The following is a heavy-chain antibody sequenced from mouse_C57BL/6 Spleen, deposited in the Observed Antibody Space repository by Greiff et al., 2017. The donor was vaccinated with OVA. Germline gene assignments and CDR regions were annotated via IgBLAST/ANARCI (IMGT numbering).Heavy chain of an antibody. CDR3: ARPWDENY. CDR1: GYTFTSYD. D-gene: IGHD4-1*01. CDR2: IYPRDGST. Sequence: QVAMRRAVAAQQKPGASVKLSCKASGYTFTSYDINWVKQRPGQGLEWIGWIYPRDGSTKYNEKFKGKATLTVDTSSSTAYMELHSLTSEDSAVYFCARPWDENYWGQGTTLTVSS. J-gene: IGHJ2*01. V-gene: IGHV1-85*01.